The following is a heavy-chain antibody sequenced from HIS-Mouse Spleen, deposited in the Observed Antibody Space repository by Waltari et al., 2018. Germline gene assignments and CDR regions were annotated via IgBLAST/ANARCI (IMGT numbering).Heavy chain of an antibody. V-gene: IGHV4-39*07. CDR3: AREIPYSSSWYDWYFDL. J-gene: IGHJ2*01. D-gene: IGHD6-13*01. CDR1: GGSISRSRYY. Sequence: QLQLQESGPGLVKPSETLSLTCTVSGGSISRSRYYWGRIRQPPGKGLEWIGSIYYSGSTYYNPSLKSRVTISVDTSKNQFSLKLSSVTAADTAVYYCAREIPYSSSWYDWYFDLWGSGTLVTVSS. CDR2: IYYSGST.